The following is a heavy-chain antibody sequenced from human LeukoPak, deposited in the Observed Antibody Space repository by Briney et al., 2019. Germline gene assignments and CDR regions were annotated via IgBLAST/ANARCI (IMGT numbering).Heavy chain of an antibody. CDR1: GGSITTSSYY. CDR2: VYYSGSI. D-gene: IGHD5-18*01. V-gene: IGHV4-39*07. Sequence: SETLSLTCTVSGGSITTSSYYWGWLRQPPGKGLEWIGSVYYSGSINYNPSLKSRVTISVDTSKNQFSLKLTSVTAADTAVYYCARSRGYSYGTTFLDYWGQGTLVTVSS. CDR3: ARSRGYSYGTTFLDY. J-gene: IGHJ4*02.